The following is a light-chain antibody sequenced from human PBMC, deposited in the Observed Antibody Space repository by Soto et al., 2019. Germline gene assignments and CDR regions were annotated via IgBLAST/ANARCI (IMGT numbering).Light chain of an antibody. J-gene: IGKJ1*01. V-gene: IGKV1-5*01. CDR3: QQYTSYSRA. CDR1: QSISHF. CDR2: DAS. Sequence: DIQMTQSPSTLAASVLERFTITCRASQSISHFLAWYQQKPGTVPKLLIYDASNLGSGVPSRFSGSGSGTDFTLTISGLQPDDFTTYYCQQYTSYSRAFGQGTKVDIK.